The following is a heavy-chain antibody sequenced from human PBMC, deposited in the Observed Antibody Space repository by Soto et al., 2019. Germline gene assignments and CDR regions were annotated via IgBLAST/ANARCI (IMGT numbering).Heavy chain of an antibody. J-gene: IGHJ6*02. V-gene: IGHV2-5*02. CDR3: AQSYSSSSGYYYYGMDV. CDR1: GFSLSTSGVG. CDR2: IYWDDDK. D-gene: IGHD6-6*01. Sequence: QITLKESGPTLVKPTQTLTLTCTFSGFSLSTSGVGVGWIRQPPGKALEWLALIYWDDDKRYSPSLKSRLTITKDTSKNQVVLTMTNMDPVDTATYYCAQSYSSSSGYYYYGMDVWGQGTTVTVSS.